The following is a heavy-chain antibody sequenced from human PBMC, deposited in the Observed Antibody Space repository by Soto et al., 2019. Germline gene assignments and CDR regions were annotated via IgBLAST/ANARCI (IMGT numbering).Heavy chain of an antibody. CDR1: GFTFDDYA. V-gene: IGHV3-9*01. CDR2: ISWNSGSI. Sequence: EVQLVESGGGLVQPGRSLRLSCAASGFTFDDYAMHWVRQAPGKGLEWVSGISWNSGSIGYADSVKGRFTISRDNAKNFLSLQMNSLTAEDTALRHSTKDVNPGGNYYWCFDLWGRGTLVTVSS. J-gene: IGHJ2*01. D-gene: IGHD2-21*02. CDR3: TKDVNPGGNYYWCFDL.